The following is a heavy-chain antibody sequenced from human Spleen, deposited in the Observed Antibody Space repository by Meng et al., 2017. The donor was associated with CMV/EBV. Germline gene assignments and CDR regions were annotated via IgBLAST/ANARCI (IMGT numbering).Heavy chain of an antibody. CDR1: GGSISSYY. CDR3: ASGGDYYDFWSGHPRHYYSMDV. V-gene: IGHV4-59*01. CDR2: IYYSGST. Sequence: GSLRLSCTVSGGSISSYYWSWIRQPPGKGLEWIGYIYYSGSTNYNPSLKSRVTISVDTSKNQFSLKLSSVTAADTAVYYCASGGDYYDFWSGHPRHYYSMDVWGQGTTVTVSS. J-gene: IGHJ6*02. D-gene: IGHD3-3*01.